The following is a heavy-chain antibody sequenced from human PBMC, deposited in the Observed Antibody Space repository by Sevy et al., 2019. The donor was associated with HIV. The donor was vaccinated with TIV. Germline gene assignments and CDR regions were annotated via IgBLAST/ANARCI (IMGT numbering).Heavy chain of an antibody. V-gene: IGHV4-61*01. CDR2: IYYSGST. D-gene: IGHD1-26*01. CDR1: GGSVSSGSYY. J-gene: IGHJ4*02. Sequence: SETLSLTYTVSGGSVSSGSYYWSWIRQPPGKGLEWIGYIYYSGSTNYNPSLKSRVTISVDTSKNQFSLKLSSVTAADTAVYYCARVQWSYRDYWGQGTLVTVSS. CDR3: ARVQWSYRDY.